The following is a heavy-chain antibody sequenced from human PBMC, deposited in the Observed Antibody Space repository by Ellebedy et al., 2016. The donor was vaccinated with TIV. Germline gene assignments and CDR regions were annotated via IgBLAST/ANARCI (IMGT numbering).Heavy chain of an antibody. J-gene: IGHJ4*02. CDR3: ARDWQTSGSGSYHIDS. V-gene: IGHV3-21*01. Sequence: LSLTCAASGFIFSHYSMNWVRQAPGKGLEWVSYISRSSSNTYYGDSAKGRFTISRDDAKNSLYLQMNNLRAEDTAVYYCARDWQTSGSGSYHIDSWGQGTLVTVSS. D-gene: IGHD3-10*01. CDR2: ISRSSSNT. CDR1: GFIFSHYS.